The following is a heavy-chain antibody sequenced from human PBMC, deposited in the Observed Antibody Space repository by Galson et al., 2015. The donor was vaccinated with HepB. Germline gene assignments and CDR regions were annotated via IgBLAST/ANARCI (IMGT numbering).Heavy chain of an antibody. D-gene: IGHD6-13*01. CDR1: GFSLSTSGVG. V-gene: IGHV2-5*02. Sequence: PALVKPTQTLTLTCTFSGFSLSTSGVGVGWIRQPPGKALEWLALIYWDDDKRYSPSLKSRLTITKDTSKNQVVLTMTNMDPVDTAAYYCAHRPRLRYSSSWYFSECFDYWGQGTLVTASS. CDR3: AHRPRLRYSSSWYFSECFDY. CDR2: IYWDDDK. J-gene: IGHJ4*02.